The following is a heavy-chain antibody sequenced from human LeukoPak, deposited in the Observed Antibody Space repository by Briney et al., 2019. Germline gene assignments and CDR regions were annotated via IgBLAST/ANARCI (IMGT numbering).Heavy chain of an antibody. CDR3: ARAALSRGDGGGLPPHSMDF. CDR2: IKQDGSEK. Sequence: GGSLRLSCAASGFTFSSYWMSWVRQAPGKGLEWLANIKQDGSEKYYVDSVKGRFTISRDNAKNSLYLQMNSLRAEDTAVYYWARAALSRGDGGGLPPHSMDFGAKGPRSPSP. CDR1: GFTFSSYW. V-gene: IGHV3-7*04. J-gene: IGHJ6*02. D-gene: IGHD7-27*01.